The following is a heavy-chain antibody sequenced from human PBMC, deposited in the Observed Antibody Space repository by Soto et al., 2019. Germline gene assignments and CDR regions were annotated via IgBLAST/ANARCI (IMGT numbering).Heavy chain of an antibody. V-gene: IGHV3-48*01. D-gene: IGHD3-3*01. J-gene: IGHJ3*02. Sequence: GSLRLSCAASGFTFSSYSMNWVRQAPGKGLEWVSYISSSSSTIYYADSVKGRFTISRDNAKNSLYLQMNSLRAEDTAVYYCARDYDFWSGYNDAFDIWGQGTMVTVSS. CDR2: ISSSSSTI. CDR3: ARDYDFWSGYNDAFDI. CDR1: GFTFSSYS.